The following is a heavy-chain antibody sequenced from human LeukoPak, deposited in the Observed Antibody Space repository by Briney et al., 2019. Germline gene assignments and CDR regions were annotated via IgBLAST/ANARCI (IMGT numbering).Heavy chain of an antibody. CDR3: AKDGLTGSDAFDI. D-gene: IGHD3-9*01. Sequence: PGGSLRLSCAASGFTFSSYWMSWVRQAPGKGLEWVANIKQDGSEKYYVDSVKGRFTISRDNAKNSLYLQMNSLRAEDTAMYYCAKDGLTGSDAFDIWGQGTMVTVSS. J-gene: IGHJ3*02. CDR1: GFTFSSYW. CDR2: IKQDGSEK. V-gene: IGHV3-7*01.